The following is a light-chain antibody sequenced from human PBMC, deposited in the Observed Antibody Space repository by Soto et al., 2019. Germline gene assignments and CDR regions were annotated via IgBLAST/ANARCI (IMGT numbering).Light chain of an antibody. CDR2: AAS. J-gene: IGKJ5*01. CDR3: QKYNSAPIT. V-gene: IGKV1-27*01. Sequence: DIQMTQSPSSLSASVVERVTITCRASQGISNYLAWYQQKPGKVPKLLIYAASTLQSGVPSRFSGSGSGTDFTLTISSLQPEDVATYYCQKYNSAPITFSQGTRLEIK. CDR1: QGISNY.